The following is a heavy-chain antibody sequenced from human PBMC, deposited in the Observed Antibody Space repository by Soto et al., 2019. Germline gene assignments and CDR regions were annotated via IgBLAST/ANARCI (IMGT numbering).Heavy chain of an antibody. Sequence: GGSLRLSCAASGFTFSSYSMNWVRQAPGKGLEWVSSISSSSSYIYYADSVKGRFTISRDNAKNSLYLQMNSLRAEDTAVYYCARGTSSNIAVAGPDAFDIWGQGTMVTVSS. CDR3: ARGTSSNIAVAGPDAFDI. CDR2: ISSSSSYI. V-gene: IGHV3-21*01. CDR1: GFTFSSYS. D-gene: IGHD6-19*01. J-gene: IGHJ3*02.